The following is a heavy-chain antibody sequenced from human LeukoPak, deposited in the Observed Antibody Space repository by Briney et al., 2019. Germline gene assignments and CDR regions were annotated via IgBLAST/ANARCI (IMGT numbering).Heavy chain of an antibody. D-gene: IGHD3-10*01. CDR1: GFTFSNFA. J-gene: IGHJ6*04. CDR2: ISGSGGRS. V-gene: IGHV3-23*01. CDR3: AKGWLWFGELLSPSYYYDRDV. Sequence: GGSLRLSCAASGFTFSNFAMSWVRPAPGKGLEGVSAISGSGGRSYYADSVKGRFTISRDNSKNTLYLQMNSLRAEDTAVYYCAKGWLWFGELLSPSYYYDRDVWGKGTTVTVSS.